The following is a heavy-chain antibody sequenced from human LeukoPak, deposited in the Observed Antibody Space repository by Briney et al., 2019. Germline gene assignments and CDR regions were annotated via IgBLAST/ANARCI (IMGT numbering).Heavy chain of an antibody. CDR1: GFTFSSYS. CDR3: ARLGDTNAFDI. J-gene: IGHJ3*02. CDR2: ISSSSSYI. Sequence: SGGSLRLSCAASGFTFSSYSMNWVRQAPGKGLEWVSSISSSSSYIYYADSVKGRFTISRDNAKNSLYLQMDSLRAEDTAVYYCARLGDTNAFDIWGQGTMVTVSS. V-gene: IGHV3-21*01. D-gene: IGHD4-17*01.